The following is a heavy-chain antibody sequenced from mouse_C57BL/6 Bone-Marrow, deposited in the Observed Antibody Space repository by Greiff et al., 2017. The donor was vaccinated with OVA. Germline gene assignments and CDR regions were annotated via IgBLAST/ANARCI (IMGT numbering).Heavy chain of an antibody. J-gene: IGHJ2*01. CDR1: GFTFSDYG. V-gene: IGHV5-15*01. Sequence: EVQGVESGGGLVQPGGSLKLSCAASGFTFSDYGMAWVRQAPRKGPEWVAFISNLAYSIYYADTVTGRFTISRENAKNTLYLEMSSLRSEDTAMYYCARLRDYGSSFYFDYWGQGTTLTVSS. CDR2: ISNLAYSI. CDR3: ARLRDYGSSFYFDY. D-gene: IGHD1-1*01.